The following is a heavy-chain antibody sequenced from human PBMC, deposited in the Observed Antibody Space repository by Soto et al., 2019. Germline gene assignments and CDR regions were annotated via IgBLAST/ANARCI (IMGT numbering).Heavy chain of an antibody. J-gene: IGHJ4*02. D-gene: IGHD5-18*01. CDR3: ASTTTIPLWTPFDY. CDR2: IIPIFGTA. CDR1: GGTFSSYA. Sequence: SVKVSCKASGGTFSSYAISWVRQAPGQGLEWMGGIIPIFGTANYAQKFQGRVTITAGKSTSTAYMELSSLRSEDTAVYYCASTTTIPLWTPFDYWGQGTLVTVSS. V-gene: IGHV1-69*06.